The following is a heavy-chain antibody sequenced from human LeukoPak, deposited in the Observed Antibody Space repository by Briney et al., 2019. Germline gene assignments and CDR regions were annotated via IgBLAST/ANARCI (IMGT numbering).Heavy chain of an antibody. D-gene: IGHD2-2*01. CDR1: GGTFSSYA. J-gene: IGHJ4*02. CDR2: IIPIFGTA. Sequence: ASVKVSCKASGGTFSSYAISWVRQAPGQGLEWMGGIIPIFGTANYAQKFQGRVTITADESTSTAYMELSSLRSEDTAVYYCARDSPSTSSYDYWGQGTLVTVSS. V-gene: IGHV1-69*13. CDR3: ARDSPSTSSYDY.